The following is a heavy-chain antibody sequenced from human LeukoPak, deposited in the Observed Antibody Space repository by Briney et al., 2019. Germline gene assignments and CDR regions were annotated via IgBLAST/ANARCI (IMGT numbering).Heavy chain of an antibody. Sequence: ASVKVSCKASGYTFTGHYMHWVRQAPGQGLKWMGWIKPNSGGTNYAQNFQGRVTMTRDTSISTAYMELSRLRSDDTAVYYCARVDPYGDPYFDYWGQGTLVTVSS. J-gene: IGHJ4*02. V-gene: IGHV1-2*02. CDR1: GYTFTGHY. CDR2: IKPNSGGT. CDR3: ARVDPYGDPYFDY. D-gene: IGHD4-17*01.